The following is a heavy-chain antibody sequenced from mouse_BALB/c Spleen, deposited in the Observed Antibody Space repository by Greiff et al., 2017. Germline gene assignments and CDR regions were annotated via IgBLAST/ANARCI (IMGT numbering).Heavy chain of an antibody. V-gene: IGHV5-17*02. CDR3: ARGGYYGSSWYFDV. D-gene: IGHD1-1*01. J-gene: IGHJ1*01. CDR2: ISSGSSTI. Sequence: EVQLVESGGGLVQPGGSRKLSCAASGFTFSSFGMHWVRQAPEKGLEWVACISSGSSTIYYADTVKGRFTISRDNPKNTLFLQMTSLRSEDTAMYYCARGGYYGSSWYFDVWGAGTTVTVSS. CDR1: GFTFSSFG.